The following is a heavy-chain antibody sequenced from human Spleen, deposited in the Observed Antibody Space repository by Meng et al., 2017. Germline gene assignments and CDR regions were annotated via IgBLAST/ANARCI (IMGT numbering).Heavy chain of an antibody. CDR3: ARGLHVLGKVWYFDL. V-gene: IGHV4-4*07. D-gene: IGHD4-23*01. Sequence: SETLSPTCTLSGGSTSSSYWSWTRQPAGSGMEWTGRVYTSGSTNTRSTDYNPSVTSRVSVSVDTYENQFSLNLSSVPTADTAVYYCARGLHVLGKVWYFDLWGRGTLVTVSS. CDR2: VYTSGST. CDR1: GGSTSSSY. J-gene: IGHJ2*01.